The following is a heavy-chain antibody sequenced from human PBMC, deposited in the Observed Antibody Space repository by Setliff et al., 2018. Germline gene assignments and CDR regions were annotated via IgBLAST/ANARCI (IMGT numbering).Heavy chain of an antibody. V-gene: IGHV4-59*08. CDR1: DGSISTYY. CDR3: ASRSPAYYSDSSGYFYDTSPYMDV. J-gene: IGHJ6*03. D-gene: IGHD3-22*01. Sequence: SVTLSLTCTVSDGSISTYYWSWIRQPPGKRLEWIGFIHHSGSTHYNPSLKSRVTISVDTSKNQFSLKLSSVTAADTAVYYCASRSPAYYSDSSGYFYDTSPYMDVWGKGTTVTVSS. CDR2: IHHSGST.